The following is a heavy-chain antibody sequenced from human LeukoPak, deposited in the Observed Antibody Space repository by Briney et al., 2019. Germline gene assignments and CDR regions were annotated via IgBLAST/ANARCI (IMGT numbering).Heavy chain of an antibody. Sequence: GGSLRLSCAASGFTFSSYSMNWVRQAPGKGLEWVSSISSSSSYIYYADSVKGRFTISRDNAKNSLYLQMNSLRAEDTAVYYCAREGGENYYDSSGYLDYWGQGTLVTVSS. J-gene: IGHJ4*02. V-gene: IGHV3-21*01. D-gene: IGHD3-22*01. CDR3: AREGGENYYDSSGYLDY. CDR1: GFTFSSYS. CDR2: ISSSSSYI.